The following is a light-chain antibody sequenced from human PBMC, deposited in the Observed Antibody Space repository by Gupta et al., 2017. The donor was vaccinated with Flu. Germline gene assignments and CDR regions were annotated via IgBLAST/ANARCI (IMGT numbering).Light chain of an antibody. CDR3: QAWDSSTVV. J-gene: IGLJ2*01. Sequence: SSELTQPPSVSVSPVQTASITCSGDKLGDKYACWYQQKPGQSPVLVIYQDSKRPSGIPARFSVSNSGNTATLTISGTQAMDEADYYCQAWDSSTVVFGGGTKLTVL. CDR2: QDS. CDR1: KLGDKY. V-gene: IGLV3-1*01.